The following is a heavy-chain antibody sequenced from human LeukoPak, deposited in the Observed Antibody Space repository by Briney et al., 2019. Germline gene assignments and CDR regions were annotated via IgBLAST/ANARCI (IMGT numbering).Heavy chain of an antibody. CDR1: GFTFSTYG. Sequence: GGSLRLSCAASGFTFSTYGMHWVRQAPGKGLEWVAFIWYDGSNKYYADSVKGRFTISRDNSKNTLFLQMNSLRAEDTAVYYCAREVANDAFDIWGQGTKVTVSS. J-gene: IGHJ3*02. CDR2: IWYDGSNK. CDR3: AREVANDAFDI. D-gene: IGHD5-12*01. V-gene: IGHV3-33*01.